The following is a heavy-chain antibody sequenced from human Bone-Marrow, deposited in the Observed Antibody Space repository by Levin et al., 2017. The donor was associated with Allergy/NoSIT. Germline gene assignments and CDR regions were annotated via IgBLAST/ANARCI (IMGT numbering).Heavy chain of an antibody. Sequence: LEASVKVSCTASGYGFTAYYLHWVRQAPGQGLEWVGWVNPNSGVTNYAQKFQGRVTMTSDTSVTTAHMELSRLSSDDTAVYYCARWDPYSTYARPNYYYNYGMDVWGQGTTVTVSS. CDR2: VNPNSGVT. J-gene: IGHJ6*02. D-gene: IGHD4-11*01. V-gene: IGHV1-2*03. CDR3: ARWDPYSTYARPNYYYNYGMDV. CDR1: GYGFTAYY.